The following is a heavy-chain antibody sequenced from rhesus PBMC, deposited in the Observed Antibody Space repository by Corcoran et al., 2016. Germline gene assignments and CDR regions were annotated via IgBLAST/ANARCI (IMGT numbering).Heavy chain of an antibody. J-gene: IGHJ4*01. D-gene: IGHD6-25*01. CDR2: INGNSGST. Sequence: QVQLQESGPGLVKPSETLSLTCAVSGGSFRSYWCSWIRKPPGKGLEWIGEINGNSGSTNYNPSLKSRVTISKDASKNQFSLKLSSVTAADTAVYYCARFTVAGTLPDFDYWGQGVLVTVSS. CDR1: GGSFRSYW. V-gene: IGHV4-80*01. CDR3: ARFTVAGTLPDFDY.